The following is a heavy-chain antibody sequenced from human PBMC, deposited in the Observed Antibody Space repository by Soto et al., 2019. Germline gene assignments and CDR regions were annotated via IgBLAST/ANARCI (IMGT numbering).Heavy chain of an antibody. CDR3: ARRHSSSSAFDP. V-gene: IGHV5-51*01. CDR1: GYSFINYW. D-gene: IGHD6-13*01. Sequence: GESLKISCKASGYSFINYWIGWVRQMPGKGLEWMGIIYPGDSDIRYSPSFQGHVTISADKSISTAYLQWSSLKASDTAMYYCARRHSSSSAFDPWGQGTLVTVSS. CDR2: IYPGDSDI. J-gene: IGHJ5*02.